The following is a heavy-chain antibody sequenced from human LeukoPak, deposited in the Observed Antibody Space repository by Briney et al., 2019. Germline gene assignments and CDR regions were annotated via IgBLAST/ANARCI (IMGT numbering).Heavy chain of an antibody. CDR1: GFTFDDYA. V-gene: IGHV3-43*02. CDR3: AKDIRGYTPTGYSSSWYGLGAFDI. D-gene: IGHD6-13*01. Sequence: GRSLRLSCAASGFTFDDYAMHWVRQAPGKGLEWVSLISGDGGSTYYADSVKGRFTISRDNSKNSLYLQMNSLRTEDTALYYCAKDIRGYTPTGYSSSWYGLGAFDIWGQGTMVTVSS. CDR2: ISGDGGST. J-gene: IGHJ3*02.